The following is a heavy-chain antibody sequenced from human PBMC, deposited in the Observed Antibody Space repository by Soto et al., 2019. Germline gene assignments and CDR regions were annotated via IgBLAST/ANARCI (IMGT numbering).Heavy chain of an antibody. CDR3: ARDIPDYGGNSRSNWFDP. CDR1: GFTFDDYA. D-gene: IGHD4-17*01. J-gene: IGHJ5*02. V-gene: IGHV3-9*01. Sequence: GGSLRLSCAASGFTFDDYAMHWVRQAPGKGLEWVSGISWNSGSIGYADSVKGRFTISRDNAKNSLYLQMNSLRAEDTALYYCARDIPDYGGNSRSNWFDPWGQGTLVTVSS. CDR2: ISWNSGSI.